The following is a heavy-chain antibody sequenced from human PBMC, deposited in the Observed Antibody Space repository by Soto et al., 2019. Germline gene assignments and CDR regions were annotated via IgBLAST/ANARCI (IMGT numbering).Heavy chain of an antibody. J-gene: IGHJ6*02. Sequence: QVQLVQSGAEVKKPGASVKVSCKASGYTFTSYGISWVRQAPGQGLEWMGWISAYNGNTNYAQKLQGRVTMTTYTSTSTAYMELRSLRSDDTAVYYCARDLPTLVRLGELSPIYYYDGMDVWGQGTTVTVSS. CDR2: ISAYNGNT. CDR1: GYTFTSYG. D-gene: IGHD3-16*02. V-gene: IGHV1-18*01. CDR3: ARDLPTLVRLGELSPIYYYDGMDV.